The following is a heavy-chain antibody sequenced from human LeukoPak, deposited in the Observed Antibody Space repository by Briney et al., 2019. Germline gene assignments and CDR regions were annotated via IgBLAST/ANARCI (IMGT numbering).Heavy chain of an antibody. CDR2: IYYSGST. V-gene: IGHV4-30-4*01. CDR1: GGSISSGDYY. CDR3: ASHGDYGDYYFDY. J-gene: IGHJ4*02. Sequence: SQTLSLTCTVSGGSISSGDYYWSWIRQPPGTGLEWIGYIYYSGSTYYNPSLRSRVTISVDTSKNQFSLKLSSVTAADTAVYYCASHGDYGDYYFDYWGQGTLVTVSS. D-gene: IGHD4-17*01.